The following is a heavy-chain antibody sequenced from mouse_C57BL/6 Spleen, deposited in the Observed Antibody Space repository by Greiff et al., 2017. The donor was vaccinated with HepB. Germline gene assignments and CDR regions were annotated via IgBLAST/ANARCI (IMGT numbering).Heavy chain of an antibody. CDR3: AKSNYDAMDY. CDR1: GYSITSGYY. D-gene: IGHD2-5*01. CDR2: ISYDGSN. J-gene: IGHJ4*01. V-gene: IGHV3-6*01. Sequence: EVQLQESGPGLVKPSQSLSLTCSVTGYSITSGYYWNWIRQFPGNKLEWMGYISYDGSNNYNPSLKNRISITRDTSKNQFFLKLNSVTTEDTATYYCAKSNYDAMDYWGQGTSVTVSS.